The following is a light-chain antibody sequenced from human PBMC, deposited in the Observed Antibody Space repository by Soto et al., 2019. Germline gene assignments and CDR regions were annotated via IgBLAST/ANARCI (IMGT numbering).Light chain of an antibody. V-gene: IGKV3-11*01. CDR3: QQRSNWPPRLT. CDR2: DAS. Sequence: EIVLTQSPATLSLSPGERATLSCRASQSVSSYLAWYQQKPGQAPRLLIYDASNRATGIPARFSGSGSGTDFTPTISSLEPEDFAVYYGQQRSNWPPRLTFGGGTKVEIK. CDR1: QSVSSY. J-gene: IGKJ4*01.